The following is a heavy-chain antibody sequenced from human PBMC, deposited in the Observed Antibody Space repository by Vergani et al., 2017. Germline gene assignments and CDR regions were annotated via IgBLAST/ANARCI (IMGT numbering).Heavy chain of an antibody. CDR1: GFTFTSSA. D-gene: IGHD6-6*01. J-gene: IGHJ6*03. V-gene: IGHV1-58*02. CDR3: ASRYIAARPDYYYYYYMDV. CDR2: IVVGSGNT. Sequence: QMQLVQSGPEVKKPGTSVKVSCKASGFTFTSSAMQWVRQARGQRLEWIGWIVVGSGNTNYAQKFQERVTITADESTSTAYMELSSLRSEDTAVYYCASRYIAARPDYYYYYYMDVWGKGTTVTVSS.